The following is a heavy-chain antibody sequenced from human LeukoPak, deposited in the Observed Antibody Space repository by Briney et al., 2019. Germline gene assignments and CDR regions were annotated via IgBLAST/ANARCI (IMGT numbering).Heavy chain of an antibody. J-gene: IGHJ4*02. CDR2: IYYSGST. CDR3: AREGGQGRVDY. V-gene: IGHV4-59*01. CDR1: GGSISSYY. Sequence: SETLSLTCTVSGGSISSYYWSWIRQPPGKGLEWIGYIYYSGSTNYNPSLKGRVTISVDTSKNQFSLKLSSVTAADTAVYYCAREGGQGRVDYWGQGTLVTVSS.